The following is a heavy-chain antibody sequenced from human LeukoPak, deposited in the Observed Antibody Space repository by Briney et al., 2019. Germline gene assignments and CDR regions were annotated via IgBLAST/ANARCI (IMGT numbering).Heavy chain of an antibody. CDR3: ARRFRD. D-gene: IGHD5-24*01. CDR1: RLTFTVVE. CDR2: NKDDGALK. Sequence: GGSLRLSCVGSRLTFTVVEMNWVRQAPGEGLEWVSYNKDDGALKTYADSVKGRFTISRDNAKNSLYLQMNSLRVEDTAIYYCARRFRDWGQGTLVTVSS. J-gene: IGHJ4*02. V-gene: IGHV3-48*03.